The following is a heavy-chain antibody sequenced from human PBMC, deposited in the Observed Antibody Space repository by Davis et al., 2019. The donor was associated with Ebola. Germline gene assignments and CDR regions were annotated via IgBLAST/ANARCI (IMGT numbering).Heavy chain of an antibody. V-gene: IGHV3-9*01. CDR3: AKDIGLGTDYYYYGMDV. D-gene: IGHD5-18*01. J-gene: IGHJ6*02. CDR1: GFTFDDYA. CDR2: ISWNSGSI. Sequence: SLKTSCATSGFTFDDYAMHWVRQAPGKGLEWVSGISWNSGSIGYADSVKGRFTISRDNAKNSLYLQMNSLRAEDTALYYCAKDIGLGTDYYYYGMDVWGQGTTVTVSS.